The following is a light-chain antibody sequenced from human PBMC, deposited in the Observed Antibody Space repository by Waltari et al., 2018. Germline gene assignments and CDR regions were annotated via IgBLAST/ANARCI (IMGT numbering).Light chain of an antibody. CDR2: TGS. V-gene: IGKV1-12*01. Sequence: DIQMTQSPSSVSASLGDRVTITCRASQDIAFWLGWYQQKIGKAPKLLIYTGSSLQSGVPPRFSGSGSGTDFTLTISRLQPEDSATYYCQQTTSFPLTFGGGTKVEIK. CDR1: QDIAFW. J-gene: IGKJ4*01. CDR3: QQTTSFPLT.